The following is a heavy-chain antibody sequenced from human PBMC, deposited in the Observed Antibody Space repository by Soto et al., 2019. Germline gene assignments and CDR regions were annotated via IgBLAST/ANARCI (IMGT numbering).Heavy chain of an antibody. J-gene: IGHJ6*02. CDR3: ARFFGSYGMDV. CDR1: GGTFSSYT. D-gene: IGHD3-10*01. Sequence: QVQLVQSGAEVKKPGSSVKVSCKASGGTFSSYTISWVRQAPGQGLEWMGRIIPILGIPNYAQKFQGRVTINADKSTSTAYMELSSLSSEDTAVYYCARFFGSYGMDVWGQGTTVTVSS. CDR2: IIPILGIP. V-gene: IGHV1-69*02.